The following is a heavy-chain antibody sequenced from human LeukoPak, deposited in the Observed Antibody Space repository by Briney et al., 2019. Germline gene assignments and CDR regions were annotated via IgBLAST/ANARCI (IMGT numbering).Heavy chain of an antibody. CDR2: IDTAGDP. CDR1: GFTFSSYD. CDR3: VRGATVIRGVIYWYFDL. V-gene: IGHV3-13*05. J-gene: IGHJ2*01. Sequence: GGSLILSCAASGFTFSSYDMHWARQATGKGLEWVSAIDTAGDPYYPGSVKGRFTISREDAKNSLYLQMNSLRAGDTAVYYCVRGATVIRGVIYWYFDLWGGRSLGTVSS. D-gene: IGHD3-10*01.